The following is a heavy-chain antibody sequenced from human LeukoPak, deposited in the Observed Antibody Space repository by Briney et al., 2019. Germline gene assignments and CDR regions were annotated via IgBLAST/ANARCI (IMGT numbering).Heavy chain of an antibody. CDR2: ISSSGSST. D-gene: IGHD3-10*01. CDR1: GFSFSAST. CDR3: ARDSYWLGGTIGAFDI. V-gene: IGHV3-21*01. J-gene: IGHJ3*02. Sequence: GGSLRLSCAASGFSFSASTMNWVRQAPGRGLEWVSSISSSGSSTYYADSVKGRFTISRDNAKNSLYLQINSLRAEDTALYYCARDSYWLGGTIGAFDIWGQGTMVTVSS.